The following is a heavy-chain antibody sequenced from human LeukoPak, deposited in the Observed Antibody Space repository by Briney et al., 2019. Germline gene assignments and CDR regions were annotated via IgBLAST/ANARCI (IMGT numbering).Heavy chain of an antibody. Sequence: ASVKVSCKASGYTFTSYDINWVRQATGQGLEWMGWMNPNSGNTGYAQKFQGRVTMTRNTSISTAYMELSSLRSEDTAVYYCARGRGSATVTTRVHWYFDLWGRGTLVTVSS. D-gene: IGHD4-17*01. V-gene: IGHV1-8*01. CDR3: ARGRGSATVTTRVHWYFDL. J-gene: IGHJ2*01. CDR2: MNPNSGNT. CDR1: GYTFTSYD.